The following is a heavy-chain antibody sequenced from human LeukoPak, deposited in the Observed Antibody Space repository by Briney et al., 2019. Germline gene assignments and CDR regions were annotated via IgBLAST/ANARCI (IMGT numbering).Heavy chain of an antibody. J-gene: IGHJ5*02. CDR3: ARGVQWLVSWFDP. V-gene: IGHV4-34*01. CDR2: INHSGST. CDR1: GFTFSSYS. D-gene: IGHD6-19*01. Sequence: GSLRLSCAASGFTFSSYSMNWVRQPPGKGLEWIGEINHSGSTNYNPSLKSRVTISVDTSKNQFSLKLSSVTAADTAVYYCARGVQWLVSWFDPWGQGTLVTVSS.